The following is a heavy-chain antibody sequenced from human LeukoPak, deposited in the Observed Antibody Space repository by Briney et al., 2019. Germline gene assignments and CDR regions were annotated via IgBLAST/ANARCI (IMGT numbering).Heavy chain of an antibody. D-gene: IGHD3-22*01. J-gene: IGHJ4*02. CDR1: GYTFTGYY. CDR3: ARCYDSSGYYGGVDY. V-gene: IGHV1-2*06. Sequence: ASVKVSCKXSGYTFTGYYMHWVRQAPGQGLEWMGRINPNSGGTNYAQKFQGRVTMTRDTSISTAYMELSRLRSDDTAVYYCARCYDSSGYYGGVDYWGQGTLVTVSS. CDR2: INPNSGGT.